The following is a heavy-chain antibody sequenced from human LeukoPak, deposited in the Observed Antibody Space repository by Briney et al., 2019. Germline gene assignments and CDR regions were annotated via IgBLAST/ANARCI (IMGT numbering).Heavy chain of an antibody. CDR2: FDPEDGET. D-gene: IGHD3-22*01. CDR1: GYTLTELS. J-gene: IGHJ1*01. CDR3: ATDLFGRVTMIVSPSFQH. Sequence: ASVKVSCKVSGYTLTELSVHWVRQAPGKGLEWMGGFDPEDGETIYAQKFQGRVTMTEDTSTDTAYMELSSLRSEDTAVYYCATDLFGRVTMIVSPSFQHWGQGTLVTVSS. V-gene: IGHV1-24*01.